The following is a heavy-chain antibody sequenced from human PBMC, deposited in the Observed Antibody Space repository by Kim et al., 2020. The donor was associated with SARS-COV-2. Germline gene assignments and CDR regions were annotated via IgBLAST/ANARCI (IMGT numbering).Heavy chain of an antibody. CDR3: ARTQRGGEQLGAYYYMDV. D-gene: IGHD6-6*01. CDR1: GDSISSHL. CDR2: IFQSGTT. V-gene: IGHV4-59*08. Sequence: SETLSLTCTVSGDSISSHLWSWSWIRQPAGKGLEWIGYIFQSGTTNYSPSLKSRVTISVDTAKNQFSLKLNSMTAADTAVYYCARTQRGGEQLGAYYYMDVWGKGTTVTFSS. J-gene: IGHJ6*03.